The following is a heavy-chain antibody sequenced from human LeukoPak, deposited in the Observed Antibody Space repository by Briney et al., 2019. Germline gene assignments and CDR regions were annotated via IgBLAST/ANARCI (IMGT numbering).Heavy chain of an antibody. Sequence: SETLSLTCTVSGGSISSTGFFWGWIRQPPGRGPEWIGCISYSGITYYNPSLQSRVTISVDTSKTQFALKLSSVTAADTAVYYCARYFSPDARYFSLDSWGQGTLVTVSS. D-gene: IGHD3-9*01. CDR1: GGSISSTGFF. CDR3: ARYFSPDARYFSLDS. J-gene: IGHJ4*02. V-gene: IGHV4-39*01. CDR2: ISYSGIT.